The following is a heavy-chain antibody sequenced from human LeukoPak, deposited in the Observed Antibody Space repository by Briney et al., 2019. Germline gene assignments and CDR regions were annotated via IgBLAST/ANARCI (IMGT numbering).Heavy chain of an antibody. CDR1: GGSISSSSYY. CDR2: IYYSGST. V-gene: IGHV4-39*07. D-gene: IGHD3-10*01. CDR3: ARGQRGLYGSGSYPVWVYNWFDP. Sequence: SETLSLTCTVSGGSISSSSYYWGWIRQPPGKGLEWIGSIYYSGSTYYNPSLKSRVTISVDTSKNQFSLKLSSVTAADTAVYYRARGQRGLYGSGSYPVWVYNWFDPWGQGTLVTVSS. J-gene: IGHJ5*02.